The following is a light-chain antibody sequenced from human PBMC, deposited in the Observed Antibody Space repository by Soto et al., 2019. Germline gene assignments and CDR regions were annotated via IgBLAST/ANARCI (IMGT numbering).Light chain of an antibody. CDR1: QSISSSY. Sequence: EIVLTQSPGTLSLSPGERATLSCRASQSISSSYLAWYQQKPGQAPRPLIYGASSRATGIPDRFSGSGSGTDFTLTICRLEPEDFAVYYCQQYVSSPWTFGQGTKVEIK. CDR3: QQYVSSPWT. J-gene: IGKJ1*01. V-gene: IGKV3-20*01. CDR2: GAS.